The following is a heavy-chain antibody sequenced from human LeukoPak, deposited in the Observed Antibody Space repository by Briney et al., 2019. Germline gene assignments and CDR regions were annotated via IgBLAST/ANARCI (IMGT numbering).Heavy chain of an antibody. Sequence: SETLSLTCTVSGGSISSGDYYWSWIRQHPGKGLERIGYIYYSGSTYYNPSLKSRVTISVDTSKNQFSLKLSSVTAADTAVYYCASMNRDGFKYYFDYWGQGTLVTVSS. CDR3: ASMNRDGFKYYFDY. CDR2: IYYSGST. V-gene: IGHV4-31*03. D-gene: IGHD5-24*01. CDR1: GGSISSGDYY. J-gene: IGHJ4*02.